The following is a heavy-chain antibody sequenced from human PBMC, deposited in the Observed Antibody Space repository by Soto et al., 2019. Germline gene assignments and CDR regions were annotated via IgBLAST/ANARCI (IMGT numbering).Heavy chain of an antibody. D-gene: IGHD6-19*01. Sequence: SETLSLTCTVSGGSISIYYWSWIRQPPGTGLEWIGYISYTGNTNYNPSLKSRVTISAATSKNKFSLRLRSVTDPDTAVYYCARIGAKRSLAYFENWGQGTLVNVAS. V-gene: IGHV4-59*01. CDR2: ISYTGNT. CDR1: GGSISIYY. J-gene: IGHJ4*02. CDR3: ARIGAKRSLAYFEN.